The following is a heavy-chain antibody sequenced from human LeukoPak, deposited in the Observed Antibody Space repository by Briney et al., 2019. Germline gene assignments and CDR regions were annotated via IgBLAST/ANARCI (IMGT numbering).Heavy chain of an antibody. CDR2: ISSSSSYI. J-gene: IGHJ4*02. CDR3: ASAGLTVTTDTFDY. V-gene: IGHV3-21*01. CDR1: GFTFSSYS. Sequence: GGSLRLSCAASGFTFSSYSMNWVRQAPGKGLEWVSSISSSSSYIYYADSVKGRFTISRDNAKNSLYLQMNSLRAEDTAVYYCASAGLTVTTDTFDYWGQGTLVTVSS. D-gene: IGHD4-17*01.